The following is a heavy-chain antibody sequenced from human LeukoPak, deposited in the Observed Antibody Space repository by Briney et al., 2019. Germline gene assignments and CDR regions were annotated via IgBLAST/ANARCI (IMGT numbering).Heavy chain of an antibody. CDR2: VYNSGDT. CDR3: ARAPRGYSYGYLSFYFDY. V-gene: IGHV4-59*08. D-gene: IGHD5-18*01. Sequence: SETLSLTCTVSGGSTSSDYWSWIRQSPGKGLEWVGYVYNSGDTGKNPSLKSRVTILLDTSKNQCSLKLTSVSAADTAVYYCARAPRGYSYGYLSFYFDYWGQGTLVTVSS. J-gene: IGHJ4*02. CDR1: GGSTSSDY.